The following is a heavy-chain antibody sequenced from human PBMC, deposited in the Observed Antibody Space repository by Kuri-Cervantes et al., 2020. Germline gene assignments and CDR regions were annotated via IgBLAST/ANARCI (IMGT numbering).Heavy chain of an antibody. CDR2: IWYYGSNK. J-gene: IGHJ6*02. D-gene: IGHD3-10*01. CDR3: ARGALWFGDYRAYGMDV. CDR1: GFTFSSYG. Sequence: GGSLRLSCAASGFTFSSYGMHWVRQAPGKGLEWVAVIWYYGSNKYYADSVKGRFTISRDNSKNTLYLQMNSLRAEDTAVYYCARGALWFGDYRAYGMDVWGQGTTVTVSS. V-gene: IGHV3-33*01.